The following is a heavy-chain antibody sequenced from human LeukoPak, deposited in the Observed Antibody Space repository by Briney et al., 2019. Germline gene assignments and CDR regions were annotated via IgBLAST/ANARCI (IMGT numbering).Heavy chain of an antibody. CDR2: INQSEST. CDR1: GGSFSGYY. V-gene: IGHV4-34*01. Sequence: SETVSVTFAGCGGSFSGYYWSWLRQPPGKGLDGIGEINQSESTNYNPSLKSRVTISVDTSKNQFSLTLSSVTAADTAVYYCARAKSRGVVAATLRRGWFDPWGQGTLVTVSS. CDR3: ARAKSRGVVAATLRRGWFDP. D-gene: IGHD2-15*01. J-gene: IGHJ5*02.